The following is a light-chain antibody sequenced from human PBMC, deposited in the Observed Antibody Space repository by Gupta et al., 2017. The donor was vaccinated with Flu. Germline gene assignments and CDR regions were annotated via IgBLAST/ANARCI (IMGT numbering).Light chain of an antibody. CDR2: GSS. CDR1: QSDSSS. CDR3: QRYTRWRQT. Sequence: ETVMTQSPAPLSVSPGERATLSCKASQSDSSSLAWYQNKAGQATRLLIDGSSTRATGIPDRISGSGSGTECTLTSSSLHSEDVALYCCQRYTRWRQTFGPGTRVQIK. V-gene: IGKV3-15*01. J-gene: IGKJ2*01.